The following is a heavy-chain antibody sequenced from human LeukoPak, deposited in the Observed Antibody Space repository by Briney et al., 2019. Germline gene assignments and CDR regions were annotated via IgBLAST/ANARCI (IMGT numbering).Heavy chain of an antibody. CDR3: AKDKGYSSGWYYFDY. J-gene: IGHJ4*02. D-gene: IGHD6-19*01. CDR1: GFTFSSYG. Sequence: PGGSLRLSCVASGFTFSSYGMSWVRQAPGKGLEWVSAISGSGGSTYYADSVKGRFTISRDNSKNTLYLQMNGLSAEDTAVYYCAKDKGYSSGWYYFDYWGQGTLVTVSS. CDR2: ISGSGGST. V-gene: IGHV3-23*01.